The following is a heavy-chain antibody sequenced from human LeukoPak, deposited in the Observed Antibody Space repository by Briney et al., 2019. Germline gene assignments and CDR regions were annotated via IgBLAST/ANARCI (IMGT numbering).Heavy chain of an antibody. CDR3: AKGRYGSSRYPFDY. CDR1: GFTFSGCA. CDR2: ISGGGGST. V-gene: IGHV3-23*01. Sequence: GGSLTLSRAPSGFTFSGCAMGWVRQAPGKGLEWVSVISGGGGSTYYADSVKGRFTISRDNSKHTLYLQMNSLRAEGTAVYYCAKGRYGSSRYPFDYWGQGTLVTVSS. D-gene: IGHD6-13*01. J-gene: IGHJ4*02.